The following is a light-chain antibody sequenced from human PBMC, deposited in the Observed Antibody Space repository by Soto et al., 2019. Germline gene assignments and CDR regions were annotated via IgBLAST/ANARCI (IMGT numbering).Light chain of an antibody. CDR2: GAS. CDR3: QQAGSSPGT. CDR1: QSVSSSY. J-gene: IGKJ1*01. V-gene: IGKV3-20*01. Sequence: EIVLTQSPGTLSLSPGERATLSCRASQSVSSSYLAWYQQKPGQAPRLLIYGASSRATGIPDRFSGSGSGSDFSLTSSRLEPEAFEVYYCQQAGSSPGTFGQGTKVEIK.